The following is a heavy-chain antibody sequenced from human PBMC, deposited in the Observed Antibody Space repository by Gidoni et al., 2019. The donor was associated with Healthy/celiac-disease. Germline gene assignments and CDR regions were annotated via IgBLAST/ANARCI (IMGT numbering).Heavy chain of an antibody. V-gene: IGHV3-9*01. CDR2: ISWNSGSI. CDR3: AKGGITMIVVDFDY. J-gene: IGHJ4*02. CDR1: GFTCDDHA. D-gene: IGHD3-22*01. Sequence: EVQLVESGGGLVQPGRSLRLSCAAPGFTCDDHAMHWVRQAPGKGLEWVSGISWNSGSIGYADSVKGRFTISRDNAKNSLYLQMNSLRAEDTALYYCAKGGITMIVVDFDYWGQGTLVTVSS.